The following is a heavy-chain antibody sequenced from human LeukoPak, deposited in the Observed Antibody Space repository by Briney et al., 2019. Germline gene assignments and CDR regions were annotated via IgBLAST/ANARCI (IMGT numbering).Heavy chain of an antibody. CDR2: INPNSGGT. D-gene: IGHD3-10*01. V-gene: IGHV1-2*06. J-gene: IGHJ6*02. CDR1: GYTFTGYS. Sequence: ASVKVSCKASGYTFTGYSMHWVRQAPGQGLEWLGQINPNSGGTNYAQKFQGRVTITADESTSTAYMELSSLRSEDTAVYYCARGWFGELFTFYYYYGMDVWGQGTTVTVSS. CDR3: ARGWFGELFTFYYYYGMDV.